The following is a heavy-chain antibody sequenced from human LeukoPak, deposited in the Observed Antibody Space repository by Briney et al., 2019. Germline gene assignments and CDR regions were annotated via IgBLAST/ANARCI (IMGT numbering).Heavy chain of an antibody. CDR3: ARDALFRGYQLLKRGWFDP. Sequence: ASVKVSCKASGYTFTSYYMHWVRQAPGQGLEWMGIINPSGGSTSYAQKFQGRVTMTRDTSTSTVYTELSSLRSEDTAVYYCARDALFRGYQLLKRGWFDPWGQGTLVTVSS. J-gene: IGHJ5*02. V-gene: IGHV1-46*01. D-gene: IGHD2-2*01. CDR1: GYTFTSYY. CDR2: INPSGGST.